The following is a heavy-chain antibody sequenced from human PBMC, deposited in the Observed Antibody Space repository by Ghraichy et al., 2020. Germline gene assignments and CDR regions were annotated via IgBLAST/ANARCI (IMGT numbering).Heavy chain of an antibody. J-gene: IGHJ1*01. Sequence: SVKVSCKASGGTFSSYAISWVRQAPGQGLEWMGGIIPIFGTANYAQKFQGRVTITADESTSTAYMELSSLRSEDTAVYYCASRAYSSSWLLTEYFQHWGQGTLVTVSS. CDR1: GGTFSSYA. CDR3: ASRAYSSSWLLTEYFQH. D-gene: IGHD6-13*01. V-gene: IGHV1-69*13. CDR2: IIPIFGTA.